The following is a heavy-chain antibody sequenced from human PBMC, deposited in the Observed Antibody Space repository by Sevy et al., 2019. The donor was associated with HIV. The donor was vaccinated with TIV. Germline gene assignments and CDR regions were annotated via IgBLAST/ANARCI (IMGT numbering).Heavy chain of an antibody. CDR2: IYTSGST. D-gene: IGHD6-13*01. CDR3: AKVTRIAAAAGVGWFDP. Sequence: SETLSLTCTVSGGSISSYYWSWIRQPAGKGLEWIGRIYTSGSTNYNPSLKSRVTMSVDTSKNQFSLKLSSVTAADTAVYYCAKVTRIAAAAGVGWFDPWGQGTLVIVSS. CDR1: GGSISSYY. V-gene: IGHV4-4*07. J-gene: IGHJ5*02.